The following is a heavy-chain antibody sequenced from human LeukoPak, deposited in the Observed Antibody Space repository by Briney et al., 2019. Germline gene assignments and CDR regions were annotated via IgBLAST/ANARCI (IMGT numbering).Heavy chain of an antibody. V-gene: IGHV3-21*01. D-gene: IGHD4-17*01. Sequence: GGSLRLSCAASGFTFSSYSMNWVRQAPGKELEWVSSISSSSSYIYYADSVKGRFTISRDNAKNSLYLQMNSLRAEDTAVYYCARQTTASYYYYYGMDVWGPGTTVTVSS. CDR1: GFTFSSYS. CDR2: ISSSSSYI. CDR3: ARQTTASYYYYYGMDV. J-gene: IGHJ6*02.